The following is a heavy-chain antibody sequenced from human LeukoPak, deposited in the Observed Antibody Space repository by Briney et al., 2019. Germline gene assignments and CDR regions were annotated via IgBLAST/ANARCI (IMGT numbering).Heavy chain of an antibody. D-gene: IGHD4-23*01. V-gene: IGHV5-51*01. CDR2: IYPGDSNT. J-gene: IGHJ5*01. CDR3: ARLNFNSGDS. CDR1: GYSFTTYW. Sequence: GESLKISCKGSGYSFTTYWIGWVRQMPGKGLEWMGIIYPGDSNTRYSPSFQGQVTISADKSISTAYLQWSSLKTSDTAMYYCARLNFNSGDSWGQGTLVTVSS.